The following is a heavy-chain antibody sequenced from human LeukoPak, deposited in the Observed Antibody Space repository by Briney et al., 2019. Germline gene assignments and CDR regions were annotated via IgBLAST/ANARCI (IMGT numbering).Heavy chain of an antibody. Sequence: GASVKVSCKASGYTFTSYYMHWVRQAPGQGLEWMGIINPSGGSTSYAQKFQGRVTMTRDTSTSTVYMELSSPRSEDTAVYYCARDLGSPEWYFDLWGRGTLVTVSS. CDR3: ARDLGSPEWYFDL. J-gene: IGHJ2*01. V-gene: IGHV1-46*01. D-gene: IGHD2-15*01. CDR2: INPSGGST. CDR1: GYTFTSYY.